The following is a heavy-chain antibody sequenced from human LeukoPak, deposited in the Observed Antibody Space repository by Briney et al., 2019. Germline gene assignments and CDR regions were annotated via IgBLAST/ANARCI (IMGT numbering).Heavy chain of an antibody. J-gene: IGHJ4*02. V-gene: IGHV4-59*12. Sequence: SETLSLTCIVSGGSIRSYFWSWIRQPPGKGLEWIGYIYYSGSTSYNPSLKSRVTISVDTSKNQFSLKLSSVTAADTAVYYCARGGGWSDYWGQGTLVTVSS. D-gene: IGHD6-19*01. CDR3: ARGGGWSDY. CDR2: IYYSGST. CDR1: GGSIRSYF.